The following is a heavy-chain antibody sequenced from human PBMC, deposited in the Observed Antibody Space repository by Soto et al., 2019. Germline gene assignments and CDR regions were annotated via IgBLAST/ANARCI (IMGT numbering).Heavy chain of an antibody. CDR3: ARGGYYYGSGTSGEIDY. CDR2: INPNSGGT. CDR1: GYTFTGYY. V-gene: IGHV1-2*04. D-gene: IGHD3-10*01. J-gene: IGHJ4*02. Sequence: QVQLVQSGAEVKKPGASVKVSCKASGYTFTGYYMHWVRQAPGQGLEWMGWINPNSGGTNYAQKFQGWVTMTRDTSISTAYMERSRLRSDDTAVYYCARGGYYYGSGTSGEIDYWGQGTLVTVSS.